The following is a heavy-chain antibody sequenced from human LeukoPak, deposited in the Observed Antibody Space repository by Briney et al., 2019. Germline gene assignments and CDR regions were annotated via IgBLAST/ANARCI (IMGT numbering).Heavy chain of an antibody. CDR1: GYTLTELS. J-gene: IGHJ6*02. Sequence: ASVKVSCKVSGYTLTELSMHWVRQAPGEGLEWMGGFDPEDGETIYAQKFQGRVTMTEDTSTDTAYMELSSLRSEDTAVYYCATDRPTMVRGLTAHYYYYGMDVWGQGTTVTVSS. D-gene: IGHD3-10*01. V-gene: IGHV1-24*01. CDR2: FDPEDGET. CDR3: ATDRPTMVRGLTAHYYYYGMDV.